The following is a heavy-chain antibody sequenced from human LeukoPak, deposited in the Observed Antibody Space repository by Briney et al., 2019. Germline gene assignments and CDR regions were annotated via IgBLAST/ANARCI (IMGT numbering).Heavy chain of an antibody. CDR3: ATVDFWSGYPFDY. J-gene: IGHJ4*02. V-gene: IGHV1-69-2*01. D-gene: IGHD3-3*01. CDR1: GYTFTDYY. Sequence: AASVKISCKASGYTFTDYYMHWVQQAPGKGLEWMGRVDPEDGETIYAEKFQGRVTITADTSTDTAYMELSSLRSEDTAVYYCATVDFWSGYPFDYWGQGTLVTVSS. CDR2: VDPEDGET.